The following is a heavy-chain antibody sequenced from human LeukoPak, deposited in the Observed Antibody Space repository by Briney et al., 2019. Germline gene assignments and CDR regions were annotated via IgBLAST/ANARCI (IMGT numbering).Heavy chain of an antibody. CDR2: ISAYNGNT. D-gene: IGHD2-15*01. J-gene: IGHJ5*02. Sequence: ASVKVSCKASGYTFTSYGISWVRQAPGQGLEWMGWISAYNGNTNYAQKLQGRVTMTTDTSTSTAYMELRGLRSDDTAVYYCARGYCSGGSCYGGHWFDPWGQGTLVTVSS. CDR3: ARGYCSGGSCYGGHWFDP. V-gene: IGHV1-18*01. CDR1: GYTFTSYG.